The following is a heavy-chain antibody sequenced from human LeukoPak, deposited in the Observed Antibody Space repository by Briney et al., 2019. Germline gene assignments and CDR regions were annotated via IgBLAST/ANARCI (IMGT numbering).Heavy chain of an antibody. CDR2: IYPGDSDI. J-gene: IGHJ4*02. CDR3: ARQRVNWGLVNYY. D-gene: IGHD7-27*01. V-gene: IGHV5-51*01. Sequence: GESLTISCKGSGYSFTTYWIGWVRQMPGKGLEWMGIIYPGDSDIRYSPSFQGQVTISADKSISTAYLQWSSLKASDTAMYYCARQRVNWGLVNYYWGQGTLVTVSS. CDR1: GYSFTTYW.